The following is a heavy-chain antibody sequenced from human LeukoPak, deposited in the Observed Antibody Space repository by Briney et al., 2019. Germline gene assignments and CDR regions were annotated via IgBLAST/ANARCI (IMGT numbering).Heavy chain of an antibody. Sequence: ASVKVSCKASGCTFTGYYMHWVRQAPGQGLEWMGWINPNSGGTNYAQKFQGRVTMTRDTSISTAYMELSRLRSDDTAVYYCLRPSGPAGFDIWGQGTMVTVSS. J-gene: IGHJ3*02. CDR1: GCTFTGYY. V-gene: IGHV1-2*02. CDR2: INPNSGGT. D-gene: IGHD2-2*01. CDR3: LRPSGPAGFDI.